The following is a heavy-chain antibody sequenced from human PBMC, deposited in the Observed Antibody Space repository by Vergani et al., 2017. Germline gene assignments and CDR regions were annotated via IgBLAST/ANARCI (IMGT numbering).Heavy chain of an antibody. CDR1: GGTFSSYT. J-gene: IGHJ6*03. V-gene: IGHV1-69*01. Sequence: QVQLVQSGAEVKKPGSSVKVSCKASGGTFSSYTISWVRQAPGQGLEWMGGIIPIFGTANYAQKLQGRVTITADESTSTAYMELISLRCADTSLYYCASDVVRGVIERYYYYYMDVWGKGTTVT. CDR3: ASDVVRGVIERYYYYYMDV. CDR2: IIPIFGTA. D-gene: IGHD3-10*01.